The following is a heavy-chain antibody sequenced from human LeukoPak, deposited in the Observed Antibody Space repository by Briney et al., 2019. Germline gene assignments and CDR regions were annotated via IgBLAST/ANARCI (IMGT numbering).Heavy chain of an antibody. D-gene: IGHD2-21*02. V-gene: IGHV3-48*01. CDR3: ASRTLVGDSYYYYYYMDV. Sequence: QPGGSLRLSCAASGFTFSSYGMHWVRQAPGKGLEWVSYISSSSSTIYYADSVKGRFTISRDNAKNSLYLQMNSLRAEDTAVYYCASRTLVGDSYYYYYYMDVWGKGTTVTVSS. CDR1: GFTFSSYG. J-gene: IGHJ6*03. CDR2: ISSSSSTI.